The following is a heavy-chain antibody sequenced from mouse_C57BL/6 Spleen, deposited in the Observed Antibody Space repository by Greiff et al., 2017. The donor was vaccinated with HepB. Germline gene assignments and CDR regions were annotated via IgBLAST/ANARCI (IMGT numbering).Heavy chain of an antibody. CDR3: ARSATVVGFDV. CDR2: IDPSDSYT. J-gene: IGHJ1*03. V-gene: IGHV1-50*01. Sequence: QVQLQQPGAELVKPGASVKLSCKASGYTFTSYWMQWVKQRPGQGLEWIGEIDPSDSYTNYNQKFKGKATLTVDTSSSTAYMQLSSLTSEDSAVYYCARSATVVGFDVWGTGTTVTVSS. CDR1: GYTFTSYW. D-gene: IGHD1-1*01.